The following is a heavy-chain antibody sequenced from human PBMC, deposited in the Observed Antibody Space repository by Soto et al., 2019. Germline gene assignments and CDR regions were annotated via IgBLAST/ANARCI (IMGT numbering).Heavy chain of an antibody. CDR2: IWYDGTNK. J-gene: IGHJ6*02. D-gene: IGHD1-1*01. CDR3: ARALDVEIYYGGMDV. V-gene: IGHV3-33*01. Sequence: QVQLVESGGGVVQPGRSLRLSCAASGFTFSTYGMHWVRQAPGKGLEWVAVIWYDGTNKYYADSVKGRFTISRDNSKNTRYLQMSGLRAEDTDLYYCARALDVEIYYGGMDVWGQGTTVTVSS. CDR1: GFTFSTYG.